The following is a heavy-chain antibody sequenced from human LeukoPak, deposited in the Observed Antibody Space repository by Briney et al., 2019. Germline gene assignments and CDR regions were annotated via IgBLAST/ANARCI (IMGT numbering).Heavy chain of an antibody. CDR1: GGTFSDYH. CDR3: AGDPIPQDYTDSVSVFHV. Sequence: SETLSLTCDVVGGTFSDYHWSWIRQPPGGGLEWIGEVNHGAETHYNPSLKSRVCISVDTSQSQVFLRLTSMAAADTAVYYCAGDPIPQDYTDSVSVFHVWGPGSMVTVSS. D-gene: IGHD4-17*01. J-gene: IGHJ3*01. V-gene: IGHV4-34*08. CDR2: VNHGAET.